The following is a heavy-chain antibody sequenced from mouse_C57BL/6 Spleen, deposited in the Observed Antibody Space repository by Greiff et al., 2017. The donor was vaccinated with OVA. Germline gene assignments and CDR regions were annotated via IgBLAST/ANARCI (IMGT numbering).Heavy chain of an antibody. D-gene: IGHD2-12*01. CDR1: GFTFSDYG. J-gene: IGHJ3*01. CDR3: ASYDAWFAY. CDR2: ISSGSSTI. V-gene: IGHV5-17*01. Sequence: EVQLQESGGGLVKPGGSLKLSCAASGFTFSDYGMHWVRQAPEKGLEWVAYISSGSSTIYYADTVKGRFTISRDNAKNTLFLQMTSLRSEDTAMYYCASYDAWFAYWGQGTLVTVSA.